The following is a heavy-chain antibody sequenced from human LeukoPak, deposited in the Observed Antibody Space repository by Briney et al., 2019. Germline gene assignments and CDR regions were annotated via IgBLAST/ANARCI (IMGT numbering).Heavy chain of an antibody. CDR3: ARVGRQYSQEFDY. J-gene: IGHJ4*02. CDR1: GGTFSSYA. Sequence: SVKVSCKASGGTFSSYAISWVRQAPGQGLEWMGGIIPIFGTANYAQKFQGRVTITADESTSTAYMELSSLRSEDTAVYYCARVGRQYSQEFDYWGQGTLVTVSS. V-gene: IGHV1-69*13. CDR2: IIPIFGTA. D-gene: IGHD2-21*01.